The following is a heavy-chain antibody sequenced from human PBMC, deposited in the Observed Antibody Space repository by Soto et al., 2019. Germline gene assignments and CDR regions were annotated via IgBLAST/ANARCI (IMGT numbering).Heavy chain of an antibody. D-gene: IGHD4-17*01. CDR1: GFTFSTYA. V-gene: IGHV3-23*01. Sequence: EVQLLESGGGLVQPGGSLRLSCAASGFTFSTYAMIWVRQAPGKGLEWVSVITGGGGRTYYADSVKGRFTISRDNSKNTLYLRMSSLRAEDTAVYYCAKDRYGDYGGVDYWGQGTLVTVS. CDR3: AKDRYGDYGGVDY. CDR2: ITGGGGRT. J-gene: IGHJ4*02.